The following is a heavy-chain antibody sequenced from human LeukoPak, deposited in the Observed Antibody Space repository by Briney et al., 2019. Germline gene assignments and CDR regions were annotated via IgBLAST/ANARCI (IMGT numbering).Heavy chain of an antibody. V-gene: IGHV3-7*01. J-gene: IGHJ4*02. Sequence: GGSLRPSCAASGFTFTNYRMHWVRQAPGKGLEWVGNIKQDGSDKNYMDSVKGRFTISRDNTKNSVYLQMSSLRAEDTAVYYCARDGGSGSYYNLHYFDYWGQGTLVTVSS. CDR2: IKQDGSDK. D-gene: IGHD3-10*01. CDR3: ARDGGSGSYYNLHYFDY. CDR1: GFTFTNYR.